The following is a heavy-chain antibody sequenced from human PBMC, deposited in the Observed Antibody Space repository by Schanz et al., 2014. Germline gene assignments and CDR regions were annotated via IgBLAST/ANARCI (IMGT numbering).Heavy chain of an antibody. D-gene: IGHD1-26*01. J-gene: IGHJ4*02. CDR2: IFLNDGGT. CDR3: AKERHRKGDFDY. CDR1: GYTFTDYY. Sequence: QVQLVQSGAEVKEPGASVKLSCKSSGYTFTDYYMQWVRQAPGQGLEWLGTIFLNDGGTHSAEKCQGRVIMTRDTSTSTVYLDLSSLRSDITAVYYCAKERHRKGDFDYWGQGTLVTVSS. V-gene: IGHV1-46*01.